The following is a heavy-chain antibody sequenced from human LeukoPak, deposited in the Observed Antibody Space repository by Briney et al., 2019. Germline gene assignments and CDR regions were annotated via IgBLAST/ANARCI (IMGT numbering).Heavy chain of an antibody. CDR3: ARDGYELLSLGAFDI. V-gene: IGHV4-59*12. CDR1: GGSISSYY. J-gene: IGHJ3*02. CDR2: IYYSGSA. Sequence: ASETLSLTCIVSGGSISSYYWSWIRQPPGKGLEWIGYIYYSGSANYNPSLKSRVTISVDTSKNQFSLKLSSVTAADTAVYYCARDGYELLSLGAFDIWGQGTMVTVSS. D-gene: IGHD5-12*01.